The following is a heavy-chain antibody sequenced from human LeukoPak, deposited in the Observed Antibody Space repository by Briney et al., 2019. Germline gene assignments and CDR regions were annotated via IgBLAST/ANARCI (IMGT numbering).Heavy chain of an antibody. D-gene: IGHD3-10*01. CDR1: GYSFSDYS. CDR2: INPNSGGT. Sequence: ASVKVSCKASGYSFSDYSMHWVRQAPGQGLEWMGRINPNSGGTSYAQNFQGRVSMTRDTSSSTTYMELNGLTSDDTAVYYCARGGSGSGYLYYFDYWGQGTLVSVSP. CDR3: ARGGSGSGYLYYFDY. J-gene: IGHJ4*02. V-gene: IGHV1-2*06.